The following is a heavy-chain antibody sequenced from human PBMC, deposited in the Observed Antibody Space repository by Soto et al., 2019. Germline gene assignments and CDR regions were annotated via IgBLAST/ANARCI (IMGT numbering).Heavy chain of an antibody. V-gene: IGHV3-23*01. CDR3: AKEGIVVVVAAFSTYMDV. D-gene: IGHD2-15*01. Sequence: GGSLRLSCAASGFTFSSYAMSWVRQAPGKGLEWVSAISGSGGSTYYADSVKGRFTISRDNSKNTLYLQMNSLRAEDTAVYYCAKEGIVVVVAAFSTYMDVWGKGTTVTVSS. J-gene: IGHJ6*03. CDR1: GFTFSSYA. CDR2: ISGSGGST.